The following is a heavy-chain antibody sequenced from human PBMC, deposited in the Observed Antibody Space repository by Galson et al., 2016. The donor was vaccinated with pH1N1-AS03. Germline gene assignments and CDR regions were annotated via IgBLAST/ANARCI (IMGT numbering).Heavy chain of an antibody. D-gene: IGHD3-22*01. Sequence: SLRLSCAASAFSFSRHWMHWVRQAPGKGLVWVSRVSSDGSRTTYTDSVKGRFSISRDSAQNMLYLELNSLRDEDTALYFCAREGRVSESDGYYRPLDLWGQGAMVVVS. CDR3: AREGRVSESDGYYRPLDL. V-gene: IGHV3-74*03. J-gene: IGHJ3*01. CDR2: VSSDGSRT. CDR1: AFSFSRHW.